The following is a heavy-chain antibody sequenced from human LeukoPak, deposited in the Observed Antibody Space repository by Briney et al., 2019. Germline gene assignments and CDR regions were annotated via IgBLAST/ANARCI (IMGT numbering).Heavy chain of an antibody. J-gene: IGHJ4*02. CDR1: GYTFTNYW. CDR2: IYPGDSDT. V-gene: IGHV5-51*01. Sequence: GESLKISCKGSGYTFTNYWIGWVRQMPRKGLEWMGIIYPGDSDTRYSPSFQGQVTISADKSISTAYLQWSSLKASDTAMYYCARRPYYGDYIWFDYWGQGTLVTVSS. D-gene: IGHD4-17*01. CDR3: ARRPYYGDYIWFDY.